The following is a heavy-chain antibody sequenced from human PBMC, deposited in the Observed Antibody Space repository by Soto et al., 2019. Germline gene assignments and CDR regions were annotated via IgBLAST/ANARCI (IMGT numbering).Heavy chain of an antibody. Sequence: QAQLVESGGGVVQPGRSLRLSCAASGFTFSSYEMHWVRQAPGKGLEWVAVIRNDGSHQYYADSVKGRFTISRDNSRNTLYLQMDSLRAEDTAVYFCATDRCDSPFDYWGLGTLVTVSS. CDR2: IRNDGSHQ. CDR1: GFTFSSYE. D-gene: IGHD2-21*02. J-gene: IGHJ4*02. V-gene: IGHV3-33*01. CDR3: ATDRCDSPFDY.